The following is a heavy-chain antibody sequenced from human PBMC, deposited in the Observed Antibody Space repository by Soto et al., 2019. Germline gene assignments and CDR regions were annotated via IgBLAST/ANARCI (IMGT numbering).Heavy chain of an antibody. CDR1: GYTFTTYT. J-gene: IGHJ6*02. Sequence: QVQFVQSGAEVKKPGASVKISCQASGYTFTTYTIHWVRQATGQVLEWMGWIGAGSGNRRFSQRFQGRVTITRDTPASTAYMELSRLRSEDTSVYYCARESQGSSSLLASYYSGMDVWGQGTTVIVSS. V-gene: IGHV1-3*01. CDR2: IGAGSGNR. CDR3: ARESQGSSSLLASYYSGMDV. D-gene: IGHD3-10*01.